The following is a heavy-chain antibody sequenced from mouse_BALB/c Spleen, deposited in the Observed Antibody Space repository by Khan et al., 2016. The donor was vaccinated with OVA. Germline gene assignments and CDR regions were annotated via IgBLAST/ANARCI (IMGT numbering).Heavy chain of an antibody. J-gene: IGHJ4*01. V-gene: IGHV3-2*02. CDR3: ARKNYYGYAMDN. CDR1: GYSITSDYA. CDR2: ISYGGST. Sequence: EVKLLESGPGLVKPSQSLSLTCTVTGYSITSDYAWDWIRQFPGNKLEWMGYISYGGSTSYNPSLKSRISITRDTSKNQFFLQLNSVTTEDTATNYCARKNYYGYAMDNWGQGTSGTGSS. D-gene: IGHD1-1*01.